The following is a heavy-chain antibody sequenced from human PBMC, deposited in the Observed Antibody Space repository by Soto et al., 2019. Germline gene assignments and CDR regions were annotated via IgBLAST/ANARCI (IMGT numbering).Heavy chain of an antibody. J-gene: IGHJ4*02. V-gene: IGHV3-30*18. CDR3: AKERERRYCSGGSCYPGEPYFDY. CDR2: ISYDGSNK. Sequence: GGSLRLSCAASGFTFSSYGMHWVRQAPGKGLEWVAVISYDGSNKYYADSVKGRFTISRDNSKNTLYLQMNSLRAEDTAVYYCAKERERRYCSGGSCYPGEPYFDYWGQGTLVTVSS. CDR1: GFTFSSYG. D-gene: IGHD2-15*01.